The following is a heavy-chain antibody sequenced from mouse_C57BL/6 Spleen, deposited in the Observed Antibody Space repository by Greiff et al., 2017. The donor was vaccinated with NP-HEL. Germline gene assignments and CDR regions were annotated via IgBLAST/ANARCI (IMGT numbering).Heavy chain of an antibody. J-gene: IGHJ2*01. Sequence: VQLQQSGPELVKPGASVKISCKASGYAFSSSWMNWVKQRPGKGLEWIGRIYPGDGDTNSNGTFKGKATLTADKSSSTAYMQLSSLTSEDSAVYFCARTPPNFNFDYWGQGTTLTVSS. CDR3: ARTPPNFNFDY. CDR2: IYPGDGDT. CDR1: GYAFSSSW. V-gene: IGHV1-82*01.